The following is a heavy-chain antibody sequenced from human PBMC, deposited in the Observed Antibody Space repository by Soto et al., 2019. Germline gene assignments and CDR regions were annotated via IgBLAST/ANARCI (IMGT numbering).Heavy chain of an antibody. CDR2: ISSSSSYI. CDR1: GFAFNTYS. D-gene: IGHD6-6*01. J-gene: IGHJ5*02. CDR3: AKSLAARLDWFDP. Sequence: NPGGSLRLSCAASGFAFNTYSMNWVRQAPGKGLEWVSSISSSSSYIYYADSVRDRFTISRDNAKNLLYLQMSSLRAEDTAVYYCAKSLAARLDWFDPWGQGTLVTVSS. V-gene: IGHV3-21*01.